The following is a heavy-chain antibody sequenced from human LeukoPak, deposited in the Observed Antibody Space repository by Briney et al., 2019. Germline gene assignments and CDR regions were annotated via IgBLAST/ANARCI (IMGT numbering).Heavy chain of an antibody. J-gene: IGHJ4*02. CDR1: GGSISSGSYY. D-gene: IGHD3-9*01. V-gene: IGHV4-61*02. CDR2: TYTSGST. Sequence: SQTLSLTCTVSGGSISSGSYYWSWIRQPAGKGLEWIGRTYTSGSTNYNPSLKSRVTISVDTSKNQFSLKLSSVTAADTAVYYCAMSDILTGYYPAFYWGQGTLVTVSS. CDR3: AMSDILTGYYPAFY.